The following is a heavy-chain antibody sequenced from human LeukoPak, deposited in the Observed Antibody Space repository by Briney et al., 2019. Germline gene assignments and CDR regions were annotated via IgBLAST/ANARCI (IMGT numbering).Heavy chain of an antibody. J-gene: IGHJ4*02. V-gene: IGHV3-74*01. CDR1: GNYW. CDR2: INSDGSWT. D-gene: IGHD3-10*01. Sequence: PGGSLRLSCAASGNYWMHWVRQAPGKGLVWVSHINSDGSWTSYADSVKGRFTISRDNSKNTLYLQMNSLRAEDTAVYYCAKVLWFGELLSYFDYWGQGTLVTVSS. CDR3: AKVLWFGELLSYFDY.